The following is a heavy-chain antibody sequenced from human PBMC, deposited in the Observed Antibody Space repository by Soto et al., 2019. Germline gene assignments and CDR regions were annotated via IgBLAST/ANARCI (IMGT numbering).Heavy chain of an antibody. CDR1: GGSISSGGYX. CDR3: ARAHYGDYGYGMDV. V-gene: IGHV4-30-2*01. CDR2: IYHSGST. Sequence: QLQLQESGSGLVKPSQTLSLTCAVSGGSISSGGYXWSWIRQPPGXGLEWIGYIYHSGSTYYNPSLKSRVTISVDRSKNQFSLKLSSVTAADTAVYYCARAHYGDYGYGMDVWGQGTTVTVSS. D-gene: IGHD4-17*01. J-gene: IGHJ6*02.